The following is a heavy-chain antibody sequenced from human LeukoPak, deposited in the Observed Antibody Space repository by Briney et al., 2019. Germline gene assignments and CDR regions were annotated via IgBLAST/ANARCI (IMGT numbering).Heavy chain of an antibody. J-gene: IGHJ4*02. Sequence: GGSLRLSCVGYGFTFSNYAMTWVCQAPGKGLEWVSSISFGGGYTFYADSVKGHFTISRDNSRSTLYLQMNNLRAEDTALYYCAKRIDTRGSTHYHDYWGQGTLVTVSS. CDR1: GFTFSNYA. D-gene: IGHD3-22*01. CDR3: AKRIDTRGSTHYHDY. CDR2: ISFGGGYT. V-gene: IGHV3-23*01.